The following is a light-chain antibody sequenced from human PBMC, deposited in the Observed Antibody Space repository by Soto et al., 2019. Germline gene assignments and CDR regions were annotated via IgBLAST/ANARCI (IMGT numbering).Light chain of an antibody. V-gene: IGKV1-39*01. Sequence: DIQMTQSPSSLSASVGDRVTITCRASPTISTYLNWYQQEPGKAPKLLIYAASSLQSGVPSRFSGSGSGTDFTLTISSLQPEDFAAYYCQQSHGIPYTFGQGTKREIK. CDR3: QQSHGIPYT. CDR1: PTISTY. CDR2: AAS. J-gene: IGKJ2*01.